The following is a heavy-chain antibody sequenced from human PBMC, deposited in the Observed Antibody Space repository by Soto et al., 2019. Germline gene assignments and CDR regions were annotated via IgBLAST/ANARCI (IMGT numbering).Heavy chain of an antibody. Sequence: SSETLSLTCAVSGGSISSGGYSWSWIRQPPGKGLEWIGYIYHSGSTYYNPSLKSRVTISVDRSKNQFSLKLSSVTAADTAVYYCARNDPLGGLDYWGQGTLVTVSS. CDR3: ARNDPLGGLDY. CDR2: IYHSGST. D-gene: IGHD3-16*01. CDR1: GGSISSGGYS. J-gene: IGHJ4*02. V-gene: IGHV4-30-2*01.